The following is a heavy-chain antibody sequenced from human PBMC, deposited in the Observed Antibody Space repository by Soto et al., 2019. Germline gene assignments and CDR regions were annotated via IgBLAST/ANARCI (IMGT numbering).Heavy chain of an antibody. V-gene: IGHV1-8*01. D-gene: IGHD3-3*01. CDR1: GYTFTSYD. CDR2: MNPNSGNT. J-gene: IGHJ4*02. Sequence: ASVKVSCKASGYTFTSYDINWVRQATGQGLEWMGWMNPNSGNTGYAQKFQGRVTMTRNTSISTAYMELSSLRSEDTAVYYCARSLRPIFGVVIISYDESGIDYWGQGTLVTVSS. CDR3: ARSLRPIFGVVIISYDESGIDY.